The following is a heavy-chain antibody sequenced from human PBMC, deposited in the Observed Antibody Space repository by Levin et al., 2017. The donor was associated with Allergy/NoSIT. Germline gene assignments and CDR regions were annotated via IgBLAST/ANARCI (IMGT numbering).Heavy chain of an antibody. J-gene: IGHJ6*03. Sequence: SETLSLTCAVYGGSFSGYYWSWIRQPPGKGLEWIGEINHSGSTNYNPSLKSRVTISVDTSKNQFSLKLSSVTAADTAVYYCASIMYYYGSGSYRRPYYYYYMDVWGKGTTVTVSS. D-gene: IGHD3-10*01. CDR3: ASIMYYYGSGSYRRPYYYYYMDV. CDR2: INHSGST. CDR1: GGSFSGYY. V-gene: IGHV4-34*01.